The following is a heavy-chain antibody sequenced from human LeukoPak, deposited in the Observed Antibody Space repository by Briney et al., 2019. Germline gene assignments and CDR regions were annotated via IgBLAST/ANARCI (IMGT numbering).Heavy chain of an antibody. J-gene: IGHJ4*02. CDR2: ISYSGNT. Sequence: SETLSLTCTVSGDSVSSDYWSWIRQPPGKGLEWIAYISYSGNTNYNPSLKSRVTISVDTSRNQVSLKLRSVTAADTAVFYCARHNPKSLGNFDYWGRGTLVSVSS. CDR3: ARHNPKSLGNFDY. V-gene: IGHV4-59*08. D-gene: IGHD1-14*01. CDR1: GDSVSSDY.